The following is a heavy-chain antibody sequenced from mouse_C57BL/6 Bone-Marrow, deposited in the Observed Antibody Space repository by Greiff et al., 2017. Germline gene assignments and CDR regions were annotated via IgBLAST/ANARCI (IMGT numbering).Heavy chain of an antibody. Sequence: VQLKESGGDLVKPGGSLKLSCAASGFPFSSYGMSWVRQTPDKRLEWVATISSGGSYTYYPDSVKGRFTISRDNAKNTLYLQMSSLKSEDTAMYYCARMMVAWFAYWGQGTLVTVSA. J-gene: IGHJ3*01. CDR3: ARMMVAWFAY. V-gene: IGHV5-6*01. D-gene: IGHD2-3*01. CDR1: GFPFSSYG. CDR2: ISSGGSYT.